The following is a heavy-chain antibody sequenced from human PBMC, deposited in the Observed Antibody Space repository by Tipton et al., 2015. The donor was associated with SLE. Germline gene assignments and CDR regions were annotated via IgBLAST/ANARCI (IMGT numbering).Heavy chain of an antibody. CDR1: GGSISSYY. V-gene: IGHV4-4*07. J-gene: IGHJ4*02. Sequence: TLSLTCTVSGGSISSYYWSWIRQPAGGGLEWIGRIYTNENTNYNPSLKSRLTISLDTSKNQFSLKLTSVTAADTAVYFCARLSVEDSAWYFFDYWGQGTLVTVSS. CDR3: ARLSVEDSAWYFFDY. D-gene: IGHD6-19*01. CDR2: IYTNENT.